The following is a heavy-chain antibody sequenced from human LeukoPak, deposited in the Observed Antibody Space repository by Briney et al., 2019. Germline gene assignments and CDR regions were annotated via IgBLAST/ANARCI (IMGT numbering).Heavy chain of an antibody. CDR2: IRDSGSST. CDR1: GFTFSSYA. V-gene: IGHV3-23*01. Sequence: GGSLRLSCAASGFTFSSYAMSWVRQAPGKGLEWVSAIRDSGSSTHYADSVMGRFTISRDNSKTTLYLQMNSLRVEDTAVYSCARESFGDYYFDYWGQGTLVTVSS. J-gene: IGHJ4*02. D-gene: IGHD4-17*01. CDR3: ARESFGDYYFDY.